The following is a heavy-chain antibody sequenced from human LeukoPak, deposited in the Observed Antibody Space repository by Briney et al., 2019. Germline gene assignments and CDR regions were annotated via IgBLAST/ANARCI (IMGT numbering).Heavy chain of an antibody. Sequence: SETLSLTCAVYGGSFSGYYWSWIRQPPGKGLEWIGEINHSGSTNYNPSLKSRVTIPVDTSKNQFSLKLSSVTAADTAVYYCARSGISDYGDYKHYYYYMDVWGKGTTVTVSS. CDR1: GGSFSGYY. D-gene: IGHD4-17*01. CDR3: ARSGISDYGDYKHYYYYMDV. V-gene: IGHV4-34*01. CDR2: INHSGST. J-gene: IGHJ6*03.